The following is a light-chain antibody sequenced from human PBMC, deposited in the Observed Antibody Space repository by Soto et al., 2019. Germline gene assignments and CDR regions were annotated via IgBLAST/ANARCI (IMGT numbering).Light chain of an antibody. Sequence: QSVLIKPASVYGSPGQSITISCTGSSSAVGGYNFVCWYQHHLGTPPKLIIYEVIHRPSGVSTRFTGSKSANKASLTISGLQVEDEADYFCSSYSSTTTREVFGTGTKGTV. V-gene: IGLV2-14*01. CDR3: SSYSSTTTREV. CDR2: EVI. J-gene: IGLJ1*01. CDR1: SSAVGGYNF.